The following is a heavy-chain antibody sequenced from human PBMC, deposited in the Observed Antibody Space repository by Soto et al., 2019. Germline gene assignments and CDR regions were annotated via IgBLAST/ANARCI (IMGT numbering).Heavy chain of an antibody. Sequence: GSLRLSCAASGFTFDDYGMSWVRQAPGKGLEWVSGINWNGGSTGYADSVKGRFTISRDNAKNSLYLQMNSLRAEDTALYYCARDRAYYYGSGPLYAFDIWGQGTMVTVSS. J-gene: IGHJ3*02. CDR1: GFTFDDYG. CDR3: ARDRAYYYGSGPLYAFDI. CDR2: INWNGGST. D-gene: IGHD3-10*01. V-gene: IGHV3-20*04.